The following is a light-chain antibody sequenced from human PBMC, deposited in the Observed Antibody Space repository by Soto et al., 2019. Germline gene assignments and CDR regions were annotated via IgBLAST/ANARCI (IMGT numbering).Light chain of an antibody. CDR1: SSDVGAYNY. V-gene: IGLV2-11*01. Sequence: QSVLTQPRSVSGSPGQSVTISCTGTSSDVGAYNYVSWYQQHPGKAPKLMIYDVTKRPSGVPDRFSGSKSGNTASLTISGLQAEDEADYYCCSYAGSYIPLYVFGTGTKVT. J-gene: IGLJ1*01. CDR2: DVT. CDR3: CSYAGSYIPLYV.